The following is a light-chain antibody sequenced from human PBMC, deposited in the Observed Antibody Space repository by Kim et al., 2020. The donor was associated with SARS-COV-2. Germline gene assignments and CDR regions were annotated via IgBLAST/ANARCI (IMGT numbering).Light chain of an antibody. V-gene: IGLV1-44*01. CDR1: RSNIGRNI. Sequence: QPVLTQPPSASGTPGQRVTISCSGSRSNIGRNIVNWYQQFPGTAPKLLMYSDNQRPSGVPDRFSGSKSGTSASLAISGLQSEDEADYYCATWDDSLNEYVFGTGTKVTVL. CDR3: ATWDDSLNEYV. J-gene: IGLJ1*01. CDR2: SDN.